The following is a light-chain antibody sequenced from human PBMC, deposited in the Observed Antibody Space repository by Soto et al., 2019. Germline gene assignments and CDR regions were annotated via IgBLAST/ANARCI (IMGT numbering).Light chain of an antibody. CDR2: AAS. Sequence: DIPMTQSPSSLSASVGDRVTITCRASQRISSHLNWYQQRPGKAPKLLIYAASSLQSGVPSRFSGSGSGTDFTLTISSLRPEDFATYYCQQSFSALERTFGQGTRVEIQ. J-gene: IGKJ1*01. CDR1: QRISSH. V-gene: IGKV1-39*01. CDR3: QQSFSALERT.